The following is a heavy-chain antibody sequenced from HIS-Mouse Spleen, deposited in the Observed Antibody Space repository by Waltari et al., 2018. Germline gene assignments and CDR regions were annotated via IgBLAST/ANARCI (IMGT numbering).Heavy chain of an antibody. Sequence: QVQLQQWGAGLLKPSETLSLTCAVYGGSFSGYYWSWIRQPPGKGLEWIGEINHSGRTNYNPSLKSRVTISVDTSKNQFSLKLSSVTAADTAVYYCARRVVATPFDYWGQGTLVTVSS. CDR1: GGSFSGYY. CDR3: ARRVVATPFDY. V-gene: IGHV4-34*01. J-gene: IGHJ4*02. CDR2: INHSGRT. D-gene: IGHD5-12*01.